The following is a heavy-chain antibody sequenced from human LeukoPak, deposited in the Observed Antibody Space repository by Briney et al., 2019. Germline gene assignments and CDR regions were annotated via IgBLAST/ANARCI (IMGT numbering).Heavy chain of an antibody. CDR3: ARSYYGSGTPPYAFDI. J-gene: IGHJ3*02. D-gene: IGHD3-10*01. CDR2: IYYSGST. Sequence: PSETLSLTCTVSGGSISSSSYYWGWIRQPPGKGLEWIGSIYYSGSTYYNPSLKSRVTISVDTSKNQFSLKLSSVTAADTAVYYCARSYYGSGTPPYAFDIWGQGTMVTVSS. V-gene: IGHV4-39*07. CDR1: GGSISSSSYY.